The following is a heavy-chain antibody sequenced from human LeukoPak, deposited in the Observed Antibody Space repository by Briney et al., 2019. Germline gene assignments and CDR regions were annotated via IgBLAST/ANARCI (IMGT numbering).Heavy chain of an antibody. CDR1: VYTFINYY. D-gene: IGHD3-10*01. Sequence: GASVKDSCKASVYTFINYYIHWVRPAPGQGLEGMGIMNPSGGSTIYAQKLQGRVTMTRDTSTSTAYMELSSLRSEDTAVYYCARDEGMDWFDPWGQGTLVTVSS. J-gene: IGHJ5*02. V-gene: IGHV1-46*01. CDR2: MNPSGGST. CDR3: ARDEGMDWFDP.